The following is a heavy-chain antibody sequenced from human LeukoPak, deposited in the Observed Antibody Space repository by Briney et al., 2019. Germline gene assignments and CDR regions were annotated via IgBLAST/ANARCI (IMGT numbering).Heavy chain of an antibody. CDR2: ISYDGSNK. J-gene: IGHJ4*02. CDR3: AKDLVPAAAEAFDY. V-gene: IGHV3-30-3*01. D-gene: IGHD2-2*01. CDR1: GFTFSSYA. Sequence: GGSLRLSCAASGFTFSSYAMHWVRQAPGKGLEWVAVISYDGSNKYYADFVKGRFTISRDNSKNTLYLQMNSLRAEDTAVYYCAKDLVPAAAEAFDYWGQGTLVTVSS.